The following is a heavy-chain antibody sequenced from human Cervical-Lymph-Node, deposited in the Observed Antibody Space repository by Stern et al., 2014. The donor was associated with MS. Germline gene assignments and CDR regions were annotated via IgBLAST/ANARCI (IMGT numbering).Heavy chain of an antibody. J-gene: IGHJ4*02. D-gene: IGHD1-26*01. CDR3: AHITAYSGTYPPSY. V-gene: IGHV2-5*02. CDR1: GFSLSTNGVG. Sequence: QVTLKESGPTLVKPTQTLTLTCTFSGFSLSTNGVGVGWIRQPPGKAREWLALIYWDDDKRYSPSLKSRLTITKDTSKNQVVLTMTYMDPVDTATYYCAHITAYSGTYPPSYWGQGTLVTVSS. CDR2: IYWDDDK.